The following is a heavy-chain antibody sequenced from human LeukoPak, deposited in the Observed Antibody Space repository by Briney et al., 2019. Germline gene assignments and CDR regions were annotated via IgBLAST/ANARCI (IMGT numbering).Heavy chain of an antibody. CDR1: GFTFSSYG. CDR2: ISYDGSNK. D-gene: IGHD4-17*01. Sequence: SGGSLRLSCAASGFTFSSYGMHWVHQAPGKGLEWVAVISYDGSNKYYADSVKGRFTISRDNSKNTLYLQMNSLRAEDTAVYYCARVSVTTTSDAFDIWGQGTMVTVTS. J-gene: IGHJ3*02. CDR3: ARVSVTTTSDAFDI. V-gene: IGHV3-30*03.